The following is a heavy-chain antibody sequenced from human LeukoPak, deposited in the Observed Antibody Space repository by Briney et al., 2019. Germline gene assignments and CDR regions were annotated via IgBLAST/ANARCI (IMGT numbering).Heavy chain of an antibody. CDR2: IYYSGST. Sequence: PSETLSLTCTVSGGSISSYYWSRIRQPPGKGLEWIGYIYYSGSTNYNPSLKSRVTISVDTSKNQFSLKLSSVTAADTAVYYCARAAYYYMDVWGKGTTVTVSS. CDR3: ARAAYYYMDV. J-gene: IGHJ6*03. V-gene: IGHV4-59*01. CDR1: GGSISSYY.